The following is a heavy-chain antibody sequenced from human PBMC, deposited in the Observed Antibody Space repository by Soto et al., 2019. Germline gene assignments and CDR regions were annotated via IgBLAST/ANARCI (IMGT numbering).Heavy chain of an antibody. Sequence: QVQLQESGPGLLKPSQTLSRTCTVSGGSISSGGYYWSWIRQHPGKGVEWIGYIYYSGSTYYNPSLKSRVTISVDTSKNQFSLKLSSVTAADTAVYYCARDWDCGGDCSHDAFDIWGQGTMVTVSS. J-gene: IGHJ3*02. CDR3: ARDWDCGGDCSHDAFDI. D-gene: IGHD2-21*02. CDR1: GGSISSGGYY. CDR2: IYYSGST. V-gene: IGHV4-31*03.